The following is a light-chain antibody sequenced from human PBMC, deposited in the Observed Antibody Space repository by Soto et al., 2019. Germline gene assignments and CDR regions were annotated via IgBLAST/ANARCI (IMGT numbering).Light chain of an antibody. CDR1: SSDVGAYNY. CDR3: CSFTSITTHV. CDR2: EVS. V-gene: IGLV2-14*01. Sequence: QSALTQPASVSGSLGQSITISCTGTSSDVGAYNYVSWYQQQPGKAPKLMISEVSNRPSGVSNRFSGSKSGNTASLIISGLQAEDEADYYCCSFTSITTHVFGHGTK. J-gene: IGLJ1*01.